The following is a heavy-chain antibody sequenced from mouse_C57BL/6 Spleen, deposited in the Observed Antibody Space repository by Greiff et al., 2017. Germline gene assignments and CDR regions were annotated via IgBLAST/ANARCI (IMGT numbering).Heavy chain of an antibody. Sequence: VQLQQLGAELVKPGASVKLSCQASGYTFTSYWMHWVKQRPGQGLEGIGEIDPSDSYPNYNPKFKGKSPLAVATSSSTAYMQLRSLTSEDSAVYYCARAYDYDEGFAYWGQGTLVTVSA. CDR3: ARAYDYDEGFAY. J-gene: IGHJ3*01. V-gene: IGHV1-50*01. CDR2: IDPSDSYP. D-gene: IGHD2-4*01. CDR1: GYTFTSYW.